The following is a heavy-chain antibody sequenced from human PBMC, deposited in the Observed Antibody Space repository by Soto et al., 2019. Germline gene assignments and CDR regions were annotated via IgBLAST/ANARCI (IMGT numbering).Heavy chain of an antibody. CDR1: GFSLSTSGVG. Sequence: QITLKESGPTLVKPTQTLTLTCTFSGFSLSTSGVGVGWIRQPPGKALEWLALIYWDDDKRYSPSLKSRLTITNDTSKNQAVRTMTNMDPAATASYSGELRPPTTVTTHSNRFDPWGQGTLVTVSS. V-gene: IGHV2-5*02. D-gene: IGHD4-17*01. J-gene: IGHJ5*02. CDR3: ELRPPTTVTTHSNRFDP. CDR2: IYWDDDK.